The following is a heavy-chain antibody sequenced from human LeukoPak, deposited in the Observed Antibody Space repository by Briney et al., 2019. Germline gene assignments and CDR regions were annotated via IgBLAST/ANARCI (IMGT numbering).Heavy chain of an antibody. D-gene: IGHD6-13*01. CDR3: AKRAGSYYYHGMDV. J-gene: IGHJ6*02. V-gene: IGHV3-23*01. CDR1: GFTFSNYA. Sequence: GGSLRLSCAPSGFTFSNYAMSWVRQPPEKGLEWVSTISGSGGRTYYADSVKGRFTISRDNSKNTLYLQMDSLRAEDTAVYYCAKRAGSYYYHGMDVWGQGTTVTVSS. CDR2: ISGSGGRT.